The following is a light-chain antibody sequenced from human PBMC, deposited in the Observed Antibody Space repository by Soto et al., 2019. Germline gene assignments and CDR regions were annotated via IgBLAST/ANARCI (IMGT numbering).Light chain of an antibody. CDR3: QSYDSSRSGAV. CDR1: SSNIGAGYD. CDR2: GNS. Sequence: QSVLTQPPSVSGAPGQRVTISCTGSSSNIGAGYDVHWYQQLPGTAPKLLIYGNSNRPSGVPDRFSGSKSGTSASLAITGLQAEDEADYCCQSYDSSRSGAVFGGGTQLTVL. J-gene: IGLJ7*01. V-gene: IGLV1-40*01.